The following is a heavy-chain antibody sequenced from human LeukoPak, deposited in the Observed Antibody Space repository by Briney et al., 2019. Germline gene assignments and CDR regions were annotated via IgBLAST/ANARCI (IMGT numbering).Heavy chain of an antibody. CDR3: ARLHCSGGSCYSGSAYYFDY. Sequence: PGESLKISCKGSGYRFPNYWIAWVRQMPGKGLGWMGIIYPGDSDTRYNPSFQGQVTISADQSISTAYLQWSSLKASDTAIYYCARLHCSGGSCYSGSAYYFDYWGQGTLVTVSS. CDR2: IYPGDSDT. J-gene: IGHJ4*02. D-gene: IGHD2-15*01. CDR1: GYRFPNYW. V-gene: IGHV5-51*01.